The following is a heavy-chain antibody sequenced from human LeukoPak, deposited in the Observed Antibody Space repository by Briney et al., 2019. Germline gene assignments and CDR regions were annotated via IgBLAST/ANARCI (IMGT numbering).Heavy chain of an antibody. Sequence: PGGSLRLLCAPSGLTFISLSMNWVRQAPEKGLVWVSYISSSGMYKYYTDSVKGRFAVSRDTDRKLVYLGKNSLGGEHTRLYYCARDRGMATIDRGGAIYFWGQGTAVSVSS. J-gene: IGHJ3*01. D-gene: IGHD5-24*01. CDR3: ARDRGMATIDRGGAIYF. V-gene: IGHV3-21*01. CDR1: GLTFISLS. CDR2: ISSSGMYK.